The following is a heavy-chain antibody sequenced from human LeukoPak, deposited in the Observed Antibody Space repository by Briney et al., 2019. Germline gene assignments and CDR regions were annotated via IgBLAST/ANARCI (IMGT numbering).Heavy chain of an antibody. D-gene: IGHD3-10*01. Sequence: GGSLRLSCAASGFTFSSDAMSWVRQAPGKALEWVSAISGSGGSTYYADSVKGRFTISRDNSKNTLYLQMNSLRAEDTAVYYCAKDVRGYHYYMDVWGKGTTVTVSS. CDR3: AKDVRGYHYYMDV. CDR1: GFTFSSDA. J-gene: IGHJ6*03. V-gene: IGHV3-23*01. CDR2: ISGSGGST.